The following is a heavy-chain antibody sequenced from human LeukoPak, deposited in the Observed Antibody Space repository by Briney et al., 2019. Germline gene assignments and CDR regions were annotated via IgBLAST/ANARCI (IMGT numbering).Heavy chain of an antibody. D-gene: IGHD3-22*01. V-gene: IGHV3-30*04. Sequence: PGRSLRLSCAASGFTFNRYAMHWVRQSPGKGLEWVAVISYDGSNKYYSDSVKGRLTISRDNSKNTLYLQMSSLRPEDTAVYYCARDSSGYQWGQGTLVTVSS. CDR1: GFTFNRYA. CDR3: ARDSSGYQ. CDR2: ISYDGSNK. J-gene: IGHJ4*02.